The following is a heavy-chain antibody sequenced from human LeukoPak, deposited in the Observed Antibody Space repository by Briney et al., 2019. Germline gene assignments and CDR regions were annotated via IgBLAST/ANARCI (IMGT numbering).Heavy chain of an antibody. CDR3: APQTFDY. V-gene: IGHV3-33*01. J-gene: IGHJ4*02. Sequence: GRSLRLSCAASGLTFSNYGMHWVRQAPGKGLERVAVIWYDRSNKYYADSVKGRFTISRDNSKNTLYLQMNSLRAEDTAVYYCAPQTFDYWGRGTLVAVSS. CDR1: GLTFSNYG. CDR2: IWYDRSNK.